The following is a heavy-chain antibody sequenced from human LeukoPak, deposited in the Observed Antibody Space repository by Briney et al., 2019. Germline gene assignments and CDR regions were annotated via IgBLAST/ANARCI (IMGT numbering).Heavy chain of an antibody. J-gene: IGHJ6*02. V-gene: IGHV3-30*02. CDR2: IRYDGSNK. CDR3: ARSYYDSSGYYSYYGMDV. D-gene: IGHD3-22*01. CDR1: GFTFSSYG. Sequence: GGSLRLSCAASGFTFSSYGMHWVRQAPGKGLEWVAFIRYDGSNKYYADSVKGRFTISRDNSKNTLYLQMNSLRAEDTAVYCCARSYYDSSGYYSYYGMDVWGQGTTVTVSS.